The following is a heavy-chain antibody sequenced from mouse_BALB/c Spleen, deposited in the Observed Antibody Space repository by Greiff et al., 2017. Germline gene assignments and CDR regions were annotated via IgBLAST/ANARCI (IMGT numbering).Heavy chain of an antibody. CDR3: ARHFRYDDGVAMDY. Sequence: EVHLVESGGDLVKPGGSLKLSCAASGFTFSSYGMSWVRQTPDKRLEWVATISSGGSYTYYPDSVKGRFTISRDNAKNTLYLQMSSLKSEDTAMYYCARHFRYDDGVAMDYWGQGTSVTVSS. CDR2: ISSGGSYT. CDR1: GFTFSSYG. J-gene: IGHJ4*01. V-gene: IGHV5-6*01. D-gene: IGHD2-14*01.